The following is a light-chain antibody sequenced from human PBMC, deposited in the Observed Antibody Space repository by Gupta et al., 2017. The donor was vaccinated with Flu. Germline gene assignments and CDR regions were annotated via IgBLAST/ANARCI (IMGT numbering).Light chain of an antibody. CDR2: AAS. CDR3: QQLNSYPRT. Sequence: DIQLTQSPSFLSASVGDRVTITCRASQGISSLLTWYQQKPGKAPKLLIYAASTLHSGVPSRFSGSGSGTEFTHTISSLQPEDFATYYCQQLNSYPRTFGPGTKVDVK. V-gene: IGKV1-9*01. CDR1: QGISSL. J-gene: IGKJ3*01.